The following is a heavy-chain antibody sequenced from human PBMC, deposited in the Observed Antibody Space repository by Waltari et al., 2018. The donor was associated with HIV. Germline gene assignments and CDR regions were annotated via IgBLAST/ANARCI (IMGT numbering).Heavy chain of an antibody. D-gene: IGHD6-13*01. J-gene: IGHJ5*02. V-gene: IGHV3-23*01. CDR3: AKEIAAAGDPAPWFDP. CDR2: ISGSGGST. Sequence: EVQLLESGGGLVQPGGSLRLSCAASGFTFSSYAMSWVRRAPGKGLEWVSAISGSGGSTYYAGSVKGRFTISRDNSKNMLYLQMNSLRAEDTAVYYCAKEIAAAGDPAPWFDPWGQGTLVTVSS. CDR1: GFTFSSYA.